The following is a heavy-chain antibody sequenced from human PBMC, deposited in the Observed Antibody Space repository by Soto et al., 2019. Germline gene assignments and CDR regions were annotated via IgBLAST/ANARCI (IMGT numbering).Heavy chain of an antibody. CDR3: ARDTYYYGSGSYSP. J-gene: IGHJ5*02. CDR2: ISSNSSYI. Sequence: EVQLVESGGGLVKPGGSLRLSCAASGFTFSSYSMNWVRQAPGKGLEWVSSISSNSSYIYYADSVKGRFTISRDNAKNSLYLQMNSLRAEDTAVYYCARDTYYYGSGSYSPWGQGTLVTVSS. V-gene: IGHV3-21*01. D-gene: IGHD3-10*01. CDR1: GFTFSSYS.